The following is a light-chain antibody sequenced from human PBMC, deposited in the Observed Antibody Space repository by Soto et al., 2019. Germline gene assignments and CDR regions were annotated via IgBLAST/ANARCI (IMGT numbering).Light chain of an antibody. Sequence: IVVTQSPSTLSVSPGLRAILSCRASQSGSSNLAWYQQKHGQAPRLLIYGTYIRATGIPARFSGSGYGTEFNLTISGLQSEDFAVYYCQQYSKWPLTFGQGTRLEIK. CDR1: QSGSSN. J-gene: IGKJ5*01. CDR3: QQYSKWPLT. CDR2: GTY. V-gene: IGKV3-15*01.